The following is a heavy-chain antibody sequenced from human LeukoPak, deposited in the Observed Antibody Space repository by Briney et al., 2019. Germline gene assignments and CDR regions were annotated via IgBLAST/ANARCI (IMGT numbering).Heavy chain of an antibody. CDR3: VRTPPNWGADY. Sequence: ASVKVSCKASGYTCTSYDINWVRQATGQGLEWMGWMSPNSGNTGYAQKFQGRVTMTRNTAISTAYMELSSLRSEDTAVYYCVRTPPNWGADYWGQGTLVTVSS. V-gene: IGHV1-8*01. J-gene: IGHJ4*02. CDR1: GYTCTSYD. CDR2: MSPNSGNT. D-gene: IGHD7-27*01.